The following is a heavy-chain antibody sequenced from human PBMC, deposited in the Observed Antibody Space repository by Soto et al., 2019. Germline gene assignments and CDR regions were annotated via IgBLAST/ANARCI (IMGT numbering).Heavy chain of an antibody. CDR2: MNPNSGNT. J-gene: IGHJ5*02. Sequence: QVQLVQSGAEVKKPGASVKVSCKASGYTFTSYDINWVRQATGQGLEWMGWMNPNSGNTGYAQKLQGRVTMTRNTSRSTAYMDLSSLRSEDTAVYYCARERSAAGTGWFDPWGQGTLVTVSS. V-gene: IGHV1-8*01. D-gene: IGHD6-13*01. CDR3: ARERSAAGTGWFDP. CDR1: GYTFTSYD.